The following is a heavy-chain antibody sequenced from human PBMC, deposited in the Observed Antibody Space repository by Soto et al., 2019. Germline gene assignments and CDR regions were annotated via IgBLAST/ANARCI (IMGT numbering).Heavy chain of an antibody. CDR2: ISSGGSTI. J-gene: IGHJ6*02. CDR3: ARDKRHYYDSTTTYYYYGIDV. Sequence: PGGSXRLSCAASGFTFIGYQMIWVRQAPGKGLEWMSYISSGGSTIYYADSVKGRFSISRDNAKNSLYLQMNSLRDDDTAVYYCARDKRHYYDSTTTYYYYGIDVWGQGTTVTVSS. D-gene: IGHD3-22*01. V-gene: IGHV3-11*01. CDR1: GFTFIGYQ.